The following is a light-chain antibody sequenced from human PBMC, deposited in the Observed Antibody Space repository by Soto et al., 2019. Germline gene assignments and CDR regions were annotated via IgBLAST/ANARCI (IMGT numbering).Light chain of an antibody. CDR3: SSYAGSNNKGVV. CDR2: GVS. Sequence: QSVLTQPPSASGSPGQSVTISCTGTSSDIGGYNYVSWYQQHPGKAPKLMIYGVSERPSGVPDRFSGSKSGNTASLTVSGLQAEDEADYYCSSYAGSNNKGVVFGGGTKLTVL. J-gene: IGLJ2*01. V-gene: IGLV2-8*01. CDR1: SSDIGGYNY.